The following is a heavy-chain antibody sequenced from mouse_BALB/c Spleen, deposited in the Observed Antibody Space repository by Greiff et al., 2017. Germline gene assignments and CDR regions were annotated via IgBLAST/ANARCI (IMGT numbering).Heavy chain of an antibody. V-gene: IGHV1-14*01. D-gene: IGHD2-1*01. J-gene: IGHJ2*01. CDR3: ARSENYGNYYFDY. Sequence: QLQQSGPELVKPGASVKMSCKASGYTFTSYVMHWVKQKPGQGLEWIGYINPYNDGTKYNEKFKGKATLTSDKSSSTAYMELSSLTSEDSAVYYCARSENYGNYYFDYWGQGTTLTVSS. CDR2: INPYNDGT. CDR1: GYTFTSYV.